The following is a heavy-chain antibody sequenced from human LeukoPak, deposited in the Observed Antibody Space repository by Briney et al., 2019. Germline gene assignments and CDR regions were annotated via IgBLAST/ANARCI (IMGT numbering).Heavy chain of an antibody. CDR2: ISSSSSAL. Sequence: GGSLRLSCAASGFTFSSYSMNWVRQAPGKGLEWVSYISSSSSALYYADSVKGRFTISRDNAKNSLYLQMNSLRAEDTAVYYCARVTYYDSSAVDYWGQGTLVTVSS. CDR3: ARVTYYDSSAVDY. CDR1: GFTFSSYS. V-gene: IGHV3-48*01. D-gene: IGHD3-22*01. J-gene: IGHJ4*02.